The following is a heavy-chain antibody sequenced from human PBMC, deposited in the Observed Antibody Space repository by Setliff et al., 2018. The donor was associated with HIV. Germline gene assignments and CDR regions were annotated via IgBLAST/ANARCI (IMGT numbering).Heavy chain of an antibody. Sequence: GESLKISCKGFGYRFTSYWIGWARHMPGKGLEWMGIIYPSDSDTRYSPSFQGQVTISADKSISIAYLQWNSLRASDTAMYYCARCSGSYPCDGMDVWGQGTTVTVSS. V-gene: IGHV5-51*01. D-gene: IGHD1-26*01. CDR3: ARCSGSYPCDGMDV. J-gene: IGHJ6*02. CDR1: GYRFTSYW. CDR2: IYPSDSDT.